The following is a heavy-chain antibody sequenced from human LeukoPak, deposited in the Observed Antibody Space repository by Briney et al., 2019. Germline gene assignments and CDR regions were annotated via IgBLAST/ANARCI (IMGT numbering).Heavy chain of an antibody. V-gene: IGHV3-21*01. CDR3: ARVGSSGRYWYYFDY. Sequence: GGSLRLSCAASGFTFSSYSMNWVRQAPGKGLEWVSSISSSSSYIYYADSVKGRFTISRDNSKNTLYLQMNSLRAEDTAVYYCARVGSSGRYWYYFDYWGQGTLVTVSS. J-gene: IGHJ4*02. CDR1: GFTFSSYS. D-gene: IGHD6-19*01. CDR2: ISSSSSYI.